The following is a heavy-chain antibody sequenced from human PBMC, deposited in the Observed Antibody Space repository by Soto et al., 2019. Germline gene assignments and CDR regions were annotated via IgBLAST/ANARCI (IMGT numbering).Heavy chain of an antibody. V-gene: IGHV1-69*13. D-gene: IGHD3-22*01. CDR1: GGTFSSYA. CDR3: ARIYDSSGYLY. Sequence: ASMQDSCKSSGGTFSSYAISWVRQAPGQGLEWMGGIIPIFGTANYAQKFQGRVTITADESTSTAYMELSSLRSEDTAVYYCARIYDSSGYLYWGQGTLVTVSA. J-gene: IGHJ4*02. CDR2: IIPIFGTA.